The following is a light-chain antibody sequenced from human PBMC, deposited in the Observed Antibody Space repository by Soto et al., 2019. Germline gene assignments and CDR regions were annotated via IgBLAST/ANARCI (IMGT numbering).Light chain of an antibody. Sequence: AIQITQSPSSLSASVADRVSITCRASQGIKSDLSWYQKKSGAATKLLIYAASTLQSGVPSRFSGSASGTDFTLTISSLQPEDFATYDCLQDYTYPRTFGQGTSVEIK. CDR1: QGIKSD. J-gene: IGKJ1*01. CDR3: LQDYTYPRT. CDR2: AAS. V-gene: IGKV1-6*01.